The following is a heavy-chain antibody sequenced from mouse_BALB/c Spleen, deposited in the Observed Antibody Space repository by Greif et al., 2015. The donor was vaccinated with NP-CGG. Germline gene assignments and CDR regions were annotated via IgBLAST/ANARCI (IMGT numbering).Heavy chain of an antibody. CDR2: INPGSGGT. V-gene: IGHV1-54*03. Sequence: QVHVKQSGAELVRPGTSVKVSCKASGYAFTNYLIEWVKQRPGQGLEWIGVINPGSGGTNYNEKFKGKATLTADKSSSTAYMQLSSLTSDDSAVYFCARSNSLLRLRYFDVWGAGTTVTVSS. CDR3: ARSNSLLRLRYFDV. D-gene: IGHD1-2*01. J-gene: IGHJ1*01. CDR1: GYAFTNYL.